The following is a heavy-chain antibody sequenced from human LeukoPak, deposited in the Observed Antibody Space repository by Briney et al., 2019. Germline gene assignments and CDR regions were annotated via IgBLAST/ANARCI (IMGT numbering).Heavy chain of an antibody. CDR2: INHSGST. CDR1: GGSFSGYY. V-gene: IGHV4-34*01. Sequence: SETLSLTCAVYGGSFSGYYWSWIRQPPGKGLEWIGEINHSGSTNYNPSLKSRVTISVGTSKNQFSLKLSSVTAADTAVYYCARDPVDCSGGSCYSVSAFDIWGQGTMVTVSS. J-gene: IGHJ3*02. CDR3: ARDPVDCSGGSCYSVSAFDI. D-gene: IGHD2-15*01.